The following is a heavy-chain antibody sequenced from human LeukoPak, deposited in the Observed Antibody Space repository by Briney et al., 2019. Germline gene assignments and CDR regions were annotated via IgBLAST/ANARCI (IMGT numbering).Heavy chain of an antibody. V-gene: IGHV3-48*04. D-gene: IGHD4-17*01. Sequence: GGSLRLSCAASGFTFSNFAMSWVRQAPGKGLEWISYITSSSSSMYYADSVKGRFTISRDNAKNSLYLQMNSLRAEDTAVYYCARVIRSYGDSAYWGQGTLVTVSS. CDR3: ARVIRSYGDSAY. J-gene: IGHJ4*02. CDR1: GFTFSNFA. CDR2: ITSSSSSM.